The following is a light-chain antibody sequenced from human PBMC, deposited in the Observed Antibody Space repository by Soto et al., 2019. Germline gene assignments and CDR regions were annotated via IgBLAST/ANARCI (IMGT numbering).Light chain of an antibody. CDR2: GAT. J-gene: IGKJ1*01. Sequence: EIVLTQSPGTLSLSPGERATLSCRASQSVSSNFFSWYQQKPGQAPRLVIYGATSRPTGIPDRFSGSGSETDFTITLSRLEAEDFAVYYSQHFGTFGQGTKVEIK. CDR1: QSVSSNF. V-gene: IGKV3-20*01. CDR3: QHFGT.